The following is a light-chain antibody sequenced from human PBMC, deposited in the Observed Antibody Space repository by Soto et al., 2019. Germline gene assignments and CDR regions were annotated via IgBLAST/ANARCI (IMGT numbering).Light chain of an antibody. Sequence: EVVLTQSPGPLSLSPGERATLSCRASQSVDRNYLSWFQHKRGQPPRVLVFATSSRAAGTPVRFSVSGSGTNFTLTITRVEPEDFGVYYCQQYGGSPPAYTFGLGTKLEI. V-gene: IGKV3-20*01. CDR2: ATS. CDR3: QQYGGSPPAYT. CDR1: QSVDRNY. J-gene: IGKJ2*01.